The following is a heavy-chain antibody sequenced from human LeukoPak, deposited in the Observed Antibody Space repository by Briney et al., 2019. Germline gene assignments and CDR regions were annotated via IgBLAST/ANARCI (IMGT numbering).Heavy chain of an antibody. D-gene: IGHD6-19*01. V-gene: IGHV3-74*01. Sequence: GGALRLSCAASGFTFSSYWMCWVHQAPGNGLVWVSRINSDGTDTSYADSVQGRFTIARDNAKNTLYLQMNSLRAEDTAVYYCASCVAVPGLPDYWGQGTLVTVSS. J-gene: IGHJ4*02. CDR3: ASCVAVPGLPDY. CDR2: INSDGTDT. CDR1: GFTFSSYW.